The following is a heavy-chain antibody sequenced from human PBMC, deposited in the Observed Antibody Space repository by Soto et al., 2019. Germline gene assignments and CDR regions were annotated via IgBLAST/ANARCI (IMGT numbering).Heavy chain of an antibody. Sequence: EVQLLESGGGLVQPGGSLRLSRAASGFTFSSYAMSWVRQAPGKGLEWVSAISGGGGSTYYADSVKGRFTISRDNSKNTLYLQMNSLRAEDTAVYYCAKDLILLYSSSDFDYWGQGTLVTVSS. D-gene: IGHD6-6*01. CDR2: ISGGGGST. J-gene: IGHJ4*02. CDR3: AKDLILLYSSSDFDY. CDR1: GFTFSSYA. V-gene: IGHV3-23*01.